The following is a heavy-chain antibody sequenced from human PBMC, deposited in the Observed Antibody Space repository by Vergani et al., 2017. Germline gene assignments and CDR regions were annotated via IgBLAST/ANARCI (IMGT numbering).Heavy chain of an antibody. D-gene: IGHD3-9*01. CDR2: VYTSGTT. CDR1: GDSISSGSPF. J-gene: IGHJ4*02. CDR3: ARRSGIVYDIFSGTQYFFDF. V-gene: IGHV4-61*02. Sequence: QVQLQESGPGLVKPSQTLSLTCTVSGDSISSGSPFWIWIRQPAGKELEWIGSVYTSGTTHYNPSLKSRVTISVDTSNNHFSLRLNSLTAADTAVYYCARRSGIVYDIFSGTQYFFDFWGQGTLVTVSS.